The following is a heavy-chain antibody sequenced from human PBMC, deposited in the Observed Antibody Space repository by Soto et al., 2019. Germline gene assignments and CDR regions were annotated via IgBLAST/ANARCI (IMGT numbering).Heavy chain of an antibody. Sequence: GASVTVSWKAYGVTFSRYAISWVRQAPGQGLEWMGGIIPIFGTANYAQKFQGRVTITADESTSTAYMELSRLRSEDTAVYYWARDYGSVVGVVIGYYYGMDVWGQGTTVTVSS. CDR1: GVTFSRYA. CDR3: ARDYGSVVGVVIGYYYGMDV. D-gene: IGHD3-3*01. CDR2: IIPIFGTA. V-gene: IGHV1-69*13. J-gene: IGHJ6*02.